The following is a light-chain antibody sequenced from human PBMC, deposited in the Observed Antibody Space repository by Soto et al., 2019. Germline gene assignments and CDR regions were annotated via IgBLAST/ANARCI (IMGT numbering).Light chain of an antibody. Sequence: HSALTQPRSVYGSPGQSVTISCTGTGNDVGGYDFVSWYQQHPGKAPKLMIYDVSKRPSGVPERFSGSKSGNTASLTISGLQSYDEADYYCCSSAGTYTVVFGGGTKLTVL. J-gene: IGLJ2*01. V-gene: IGLV2-11*01. CDR3: CSSAGTYTVV. CDR2: DVS. CDR1: GNDVGGYDF.